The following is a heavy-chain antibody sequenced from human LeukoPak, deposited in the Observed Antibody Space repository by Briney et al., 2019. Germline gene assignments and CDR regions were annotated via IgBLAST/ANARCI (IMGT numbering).Heavy chain of an antibody. V-gene: IGHV4-38-2*02. CDR1: GYSISSGYY. Sequence: SETLSLTCTVSGYSISSGYYWGWIRQPPGKGLEWIGSIYHSGSTYYNPSLKSRVTISVDTSKNQFSLKLSSVTAADTAVYYCARRYYDSSGYLRYYYMDVWGKGTTVTVSS. CDR3: ARRYYDSSGYLRYYYMDV. CDR2: IYHSGST. J-gene: IGHJ6*03. D-gene: IGHD3-22*01.